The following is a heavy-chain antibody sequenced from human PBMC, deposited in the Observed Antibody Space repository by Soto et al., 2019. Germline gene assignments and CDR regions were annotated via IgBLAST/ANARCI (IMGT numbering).Heavy chain of an antibody. Sequence: QVQLVESGGGVVQPGRSLRLSCAASGFTFSSYAMHWVRQAPGKGLEWVAVISYDGSNKYYADSVKGRFTISRDNSKNTLYLQMNSLRAEDTAVYYCAREDYDSSALDYWGQGTLVTVSS. V-gene: IGHV3-30-3*01. CDR1: GFTFSSYA. CDR2: ISYDGSNK. CDR3: AREDYDSSALDY. J-gene: IGHJ4*02. D-gene: IGHD3-22*01.